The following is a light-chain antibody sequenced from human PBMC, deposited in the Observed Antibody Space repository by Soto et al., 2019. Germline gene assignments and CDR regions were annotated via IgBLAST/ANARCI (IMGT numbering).Light chain of an antibody. V-gene: IGKV3-20*01. Sequence: EIVLTQSPATLSLSPGERATLSCRASQTVSSSLAWYQQKPGQAPRFLIYGASSRATGIPDRFSGSGSGTDFALTISRLEPEDFAVYYCQQYGISPTWTFGQGTKVDIK. CDR3: QQYGISPTWT. J-gene: IGKJ1*01. CDR1: QTVSSS. CDR2: GAS.